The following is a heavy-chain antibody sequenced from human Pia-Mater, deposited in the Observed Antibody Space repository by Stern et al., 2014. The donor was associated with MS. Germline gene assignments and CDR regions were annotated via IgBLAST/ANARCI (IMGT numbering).Heavy chain of an antibody. Sequence: QMQLVQSGPEVKKPGTSVKVSCKASGFTFTSSAVHWVRQARGQRLEWIGWIVVGSGNTNYAQKFQERVTITRDMSTSTAYMELSSLRSEDTAVYYCAAEPMYYSDSVGAFDIWGQGTMVTVSS. J-gene: IGHJ3*02. CDR3: AAEPMYYSDSVGAFDI. CDR2: IVVGSGNT. V-gene: IGHV1-58*01. D-gene: IGHD3-22*01. CDR1: GFTFTSSA.